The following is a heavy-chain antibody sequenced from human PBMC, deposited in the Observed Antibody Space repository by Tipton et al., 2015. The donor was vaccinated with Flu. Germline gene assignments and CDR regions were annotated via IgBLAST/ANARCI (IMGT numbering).Heavy chain of an antibody. CDR1: GYTFTGYY. CDR3: ARDTSYYYGSWSYY. J-gene: IGHJ4*02. D-gene: IGHD3-10*01. Sequence: QLVQSGAEVKKPGASVKVSCKASGYTFTGYYMHWVRQAPGQGLEWMGWINPNSGGTNYAQKFQGRVTMTRDTSISTTYMEMSRPRSDEKAVYYCARDTSYYYGSWSYYWGQGTLVTVSS. V-gene: IGHV1-2*02. CDR2: INPNSGGT.